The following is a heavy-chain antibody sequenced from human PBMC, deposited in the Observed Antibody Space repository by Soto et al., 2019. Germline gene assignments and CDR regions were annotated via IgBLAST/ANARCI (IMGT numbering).Heavy chain of an antibody. J-gene: IGHJ4*02. V-gene: IGHV4-4*02. CDR2: IYHSGAT. CDR1: GDSISSSNW. CDR3: ARDLGTGTDF. Sequence: QVQLQESGPGLVKPSGTLSLTCAVSGDSISSSNWWSWVRQAPGKGLEWIGEIYHSGATTYNPSLKCRATISVDPSETHFSLKLTSVTAADTALYFCARDLGTGTDFWGRGTLVTVAS. D-gene: IGHD1-1*01.